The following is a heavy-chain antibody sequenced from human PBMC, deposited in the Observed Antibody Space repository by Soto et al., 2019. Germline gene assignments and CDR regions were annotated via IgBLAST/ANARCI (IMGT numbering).Heavy chain of an antibody. Sequence: GESLKISCEGSGYSFTSSWIGWVRQMPGKGLEWMGIIYPGDSDTRYSPSFQGQVTISADKSISTAYLQWSSLKASDTAMYYCATSWGREAYYFDYWGQGTLVTVSS. J-gene: IGHJ4*02. V-gene: IGHV5-51*01. CDR1: GYSFTSSW. CDR2: IYPGDSDT. D-gene: IGHD3-16*01. CDR3: ATSWGREAYYFDY.